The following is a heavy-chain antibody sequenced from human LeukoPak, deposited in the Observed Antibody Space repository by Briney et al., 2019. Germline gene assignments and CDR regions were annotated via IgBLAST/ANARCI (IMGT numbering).Heavy chain of an antibody. J-gene: IGHJ4*02. Sequence: GGSLRLSGAASGFTFSSYAMSWVRQAPGKGLEWVSAISGSGGSTYYADSVKGRFTISRDNSKNTLYLQMNSLRAEDTAVYYCARDPTVTNLFDYWGQGTLVTVSS. CDR3: ARDPTVTNLFDY. V-gene: IGHV3-23*01. CDR1: GFTFSSYA. D-gene: IGHD4-17*01. CDR2: ISGSGGST.